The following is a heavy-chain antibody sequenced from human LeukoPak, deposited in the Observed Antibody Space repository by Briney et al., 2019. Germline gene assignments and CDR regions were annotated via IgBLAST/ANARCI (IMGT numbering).Heavy chain of an antibody. CDR1: GFTFSTYT. D-gene: IGHD6-19*01. J-gene: IGHJ4*02. Sequence: GGSLRLSCAGSGFTFSTYTMYWVRQAPGKGLDWVAYISRSFNIYYADSVKGRFTISRDNAKNSLYLQINSLRVEDTAVYYCARRAGESSGWAHFDYWGQGTLVTVSS. V-gene: IGHV3-21*01. CDR2: ISRSFNI. CDR3: ARRAGESSGWAHFDY.